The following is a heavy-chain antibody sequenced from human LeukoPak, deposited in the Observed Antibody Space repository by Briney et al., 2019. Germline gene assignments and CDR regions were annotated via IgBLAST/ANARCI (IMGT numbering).Heavy chain of an antibody. CDR2: IIPIFGTA. CDR1: GGTFSSYA. V-gene: IGHV1-69*05. D-gene: IGHD3-10*01. CDR3: ARGGGVGYYYGSGSYLDY. Sequence: GASVKVSCKASGGTFSSYAISWVRQAPGQGLEWMGGIIPIFGTANYAQKFQGRVTMTRNTSISTAYMELSSLRSEDTAVYYCARGGGVGYYYGSGSYLDYWGQGTLVTVSS. J-gene: IGHJ4*02.